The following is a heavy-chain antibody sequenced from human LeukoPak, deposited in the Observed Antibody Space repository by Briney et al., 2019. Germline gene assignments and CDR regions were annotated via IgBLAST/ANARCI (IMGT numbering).Heavy chain of an antibody. CDR1: GFTSNTYA. CDR2: IDGSGDTT. Sequence: PGGSLRLSCAASGFTSNTYAMNWVRQAPGKGLEWVSTIDGSGDTTNYADSVKGRFTIARDKSKNTLYLQMSSLRAEDSAIYYCAKVPVTGYGRSSGTDVWGQGTTVTVSS. V-gene: IGHV3-23*01. CDR3: AKVPVTGYGRSSGTDV. D-gene: IGHD6-6*01. J-gene: IGHJ6*02.